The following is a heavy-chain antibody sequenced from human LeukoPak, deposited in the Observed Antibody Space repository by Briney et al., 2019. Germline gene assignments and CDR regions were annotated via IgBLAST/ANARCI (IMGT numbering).Heavy chain of an antibody. J-gene: IGHJ4*02. D-gene: IGHD1-20*01. CDR3: ARRITGTTSDSFDY. Sequence: SETLSLTCTVFGGSISSSSYFWGWIRQPAGKGLEWIGSISHSGSTYYDPSLKSRITISVDTSKNQFSLKVRSVTAADTAVYYCARRITGTTSDSFDYWGQGILVTVSS. V-gene: IGHV4-39*01. CDR1: GGSISSSSYF. CDR2: ISHSGST.